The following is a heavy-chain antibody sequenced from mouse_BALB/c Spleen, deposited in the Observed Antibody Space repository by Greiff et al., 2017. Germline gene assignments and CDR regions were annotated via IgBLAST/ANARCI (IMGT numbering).Heavy chain of an antibody. J-gene: IGHJ2*01. CDR3: ARGNYYGSSYDAFDY. CDR1: GYTFTSYT. D-gene: IGHD1-1*01. CDR2: INPSSGYT. Sequence: QVQLKQSAAELARPGASVKMSCKASGYTFTSYTMHWVKQRPGQGLEWIGYINPSSGYTEYNQKFKDKTTLTADKSSSTAYMQLSSLTSEDSAVYYCARGNYYGSSYDAFDYWGQGTTLTVSS. V-gene: IGHV1-4*02.